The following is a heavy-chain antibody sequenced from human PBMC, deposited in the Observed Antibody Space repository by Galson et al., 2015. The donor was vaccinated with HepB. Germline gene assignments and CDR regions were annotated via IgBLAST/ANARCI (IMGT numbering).Heavy chain of an antibody. CDR1: GGSISGSNYY. CDR3: ASGYSYDYFDY. CDR2: IYYSGSA. J-gene: IGHJ4*02. V-gene: IGHV4-39*01. Sequence: SETLSLTCTVSGGSISGSNYYWGWIRQPPGTGLEWIGNIYYSGSAYYSPSLKSRVTISVDTSKNQFSLKLTSVTAADTAVYFCASGYSYDYFDYWGQGTLVTVSS. D-gene: IGHD5-18*01.